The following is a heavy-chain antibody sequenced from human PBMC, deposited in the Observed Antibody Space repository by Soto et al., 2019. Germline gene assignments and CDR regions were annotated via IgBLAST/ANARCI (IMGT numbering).Heavy chain of an antibody. V-gene: IGHV1-18*01. CDR1: GYTFTSYG. D-gene: IGHD1-26*01. CDR3: ARAYSGSTYYYYGMDV. Sequence: ASVKVSCKASGYTFTSYGISWVRQAPGQGLEWMGWISAYNGNTNYAQKLQGRVTMTTDTSTSTAYMGLRSLRSDDTAVYYCARAYSGSTYYYYGMDVWGQGTTVTVSS. J-gene: IGHJ6*02. CDR2: ISAYNGNT.